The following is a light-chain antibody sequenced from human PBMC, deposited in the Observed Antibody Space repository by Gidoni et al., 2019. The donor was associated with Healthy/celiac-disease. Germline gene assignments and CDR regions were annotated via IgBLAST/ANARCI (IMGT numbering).Light chain of an antibody. CDR1: SRDVGGYNY. V-gene: IGLV2-14*01. J-gene: IGLJ3*02. CDR2: AVS. Sequence: QSALTQPASVSGSPGQSITISCTGTSRDVGGYNYVSWYQQHPGKAPQLMIYAVSNRPSGVSNRFSGSKSGNTASLTISGLQAEDEADYYCSSYTSSSAWVFGGGTKLTVL. CDR3: SSYTSSSAWV.